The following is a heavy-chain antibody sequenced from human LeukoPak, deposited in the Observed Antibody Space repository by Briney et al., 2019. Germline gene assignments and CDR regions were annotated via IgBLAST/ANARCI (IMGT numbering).Heavy chain of an antibody. CDR1: GFTFSSYA. D-gene: IGHD3-10*01. J-gene: IGHJ4*02. CDR3: AAMVRGVKGPIDY. Sequence: GGSLRLSCAASGFTFSSYAMSWVRQAPGKGLEWVSAISGSGGSTYYADSVKGRFTISRDNSKNTLYLQMNSLRAEDTAVYYCAAMVRGVKGPIDYWGQGTLVTVSS. CDR2: ISGSGGST. V-gene: IGHV3-23*01.